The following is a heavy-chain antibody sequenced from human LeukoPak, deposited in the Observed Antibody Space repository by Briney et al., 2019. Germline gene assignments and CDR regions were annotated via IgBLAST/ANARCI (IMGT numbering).Heavy chain of an antibody. Sequence: GGSLRLSCATSGFTFSSYWMNWVRQAPGKGLEWVANIKQDGSEKHYVDSVKGRFTISRDNAKNSLYPQMNSLRAEDTAVYYCAKDDYYDTSGYRDWGQGTLVTVSS. J-gene: IGHJ4*02. D-gene: IGHD3-22*01. CDR1: GFTFSSYW. CDR3: AKDDYYDTSGYRD. CDR2: IKQDGSEK. V-gene: IGHV3-7*01.